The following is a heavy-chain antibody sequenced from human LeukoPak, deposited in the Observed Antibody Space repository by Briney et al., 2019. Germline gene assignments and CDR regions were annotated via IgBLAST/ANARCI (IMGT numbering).Heavy chain of an antibody. V-gene: IGHV1-69*01. D-gene: IGHD2-2*01. CDR1: GGTFSSYA. Sequence: SVTVSCKASGGTFSSYAISWVRQAPGQGLEWMGGIIPIFGTANYPQKLQGRVTITADESTSTAYMELSSLRSEDTAVYYCASCSSTSCSDAFDIWGQGTMVTVSS. CDR3: ASCSSTSCSDAFDI. J-gene: IGHJ3*02. CDR2: IIPIFGTA.